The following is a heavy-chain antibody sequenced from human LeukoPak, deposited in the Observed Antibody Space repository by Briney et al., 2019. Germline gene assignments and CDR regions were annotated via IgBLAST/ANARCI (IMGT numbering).Heavy chain of an antibody. V-gene: IGHV7-4-1*02. J-gene: IGHJ5*02. CDR3: AREYGDDGWFDP. CDR1: GYTFTSYA. Sequence: ASVKVSCKASGYTFTSYAMNWVRQAPGQGLEWMGWINTNTGNPTYAQGFTGRYVFSLDISVSTAYLQISSLKAEDTAVYYCAREYGDDGWFDPWGQGTLVTVSS. CDR2: INTNTGNP. D-gene: IGHD4-17*01.